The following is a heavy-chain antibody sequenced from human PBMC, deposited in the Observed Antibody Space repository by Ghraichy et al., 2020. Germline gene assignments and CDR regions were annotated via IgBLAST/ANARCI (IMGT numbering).Heavy chain of an antibody. CDR1: GASVSSYY. CDR3: ASLRQSWPYFDN. V-gene: IGHV4-59*02. J-gene: IGHJ4*02. D-gene: IGHD2-21*01. Sequence: SETLSLTCSVSGASVSSYYWGWIRKSPGEGLEWIAWLHSSGTTKYNPSLSGRVTTSVDTSKRQLSLNLSSVTAADTAVYFCASLRQSWPYFDNWGRGALVTVSS. CDR2: LHSSGTT.